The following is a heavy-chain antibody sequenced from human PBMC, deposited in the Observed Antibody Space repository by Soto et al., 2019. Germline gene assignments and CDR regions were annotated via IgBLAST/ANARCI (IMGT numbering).Heavy chain of an antibody. CDR3: ITDPYYDFWSGYHFDY. Sequence: SGAASGFSFDKAWMSWVRLTPGKGLEWVGRIKNKTDGGITDYPAPVRGRFSVSRDDSRSMLFLQMNSLKTEDTGVYYCITDPYYDFWSGYHFDYWGQGTQVTVSS. V-gene: IGHV3-15*01. CDR1: GFSFDKAW. D-gene: IGHD3-3*01. CDR2: IKNKTDGGIT. J-gene: IGHJ4*02.